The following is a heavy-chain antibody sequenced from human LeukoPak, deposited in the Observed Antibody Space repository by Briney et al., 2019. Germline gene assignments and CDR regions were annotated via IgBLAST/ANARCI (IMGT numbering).Heavy chain of an antibody. CDR2: IYYSGST. CDR1: GGSISSYY. D-gene: IGHD5-18*01. J-gene: IGHJ6*03. V-gene: IGHV4-59*01. Sequence: SETLSLTCTVSGGSISSYYCSWIRQPPGKGLEWIGYIYYSGSTNYNPSLKSRVTISVDTSKNQFSLKLSSVTAADTAVYYCARVGYSYAADYYYIDVWGEGTTVTVSS. CDR3: ARVGYSYAADYYYIDV.